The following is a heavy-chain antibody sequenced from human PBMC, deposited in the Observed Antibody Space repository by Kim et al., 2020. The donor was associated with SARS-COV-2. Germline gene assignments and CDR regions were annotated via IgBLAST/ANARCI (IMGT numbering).Heavy chain of an antibody. CDR2: ISYDGSNK. J-gene: IGHJ6*02. CDR3: ARDLQTYYYGSGTEYYYYYYGMDV. D-gene: IGHD3-10*01. V-gene: IGHV3-30-3*01. Sequence: GGSLRLSCAASGFTFSSYAMHWVRQAPGKGLEWVAVISYDGSNKYYADSVKGRFTISRDNSKNTLYLQMNSLRAEDTAVYYCARDLQTYYYGSGTEYYYYYYGMDVWGQGTTVTVSS. CDR1: GFTFSSYA.